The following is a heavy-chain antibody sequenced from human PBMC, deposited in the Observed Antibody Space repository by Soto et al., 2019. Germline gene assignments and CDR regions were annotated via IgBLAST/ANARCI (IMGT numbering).Heavy chain of an antibody. Sequence: EVQLVESGGGLVQPGGSLRLSCAASGFALSTYWMTWVRQAPGKGLEWVANINEDGSEKYHVDSVKGRFIVSRDNAKNSLDLQMNSLRVEDTAMYYCVTPRFDYWGQGTLVTVSS. CDR1: GFALSTYW. V-gene: IGHV3-7*03. CDR2: INEDGSEK. J-gene: IGHJ4*02. D-gene: IGHD1-20*01. CDR3: VTPRFDY.